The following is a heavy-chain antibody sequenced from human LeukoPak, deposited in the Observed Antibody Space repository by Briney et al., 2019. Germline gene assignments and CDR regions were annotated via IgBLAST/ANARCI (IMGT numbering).Heavy chain of an antibody. J-gene: IGHJ4*02. V-gene: IGHV4-31*03. Sequence: SETLSLTYTVSGGSISSGGYYWSWIRQHPGKGLEWIGYIYYSGSTDYNPSLKSRVTISIDTSKNQFSLKLTSVTAADTAVYYCARHRVGDSSGYNYPFDYWGQGTLVTVPS. CDR1: GGSISSGGYY. CDR3: ARHRVGDSSGYNYPFDY. CDR2: IYYSGST. D-gene: IGHD3-22*01.